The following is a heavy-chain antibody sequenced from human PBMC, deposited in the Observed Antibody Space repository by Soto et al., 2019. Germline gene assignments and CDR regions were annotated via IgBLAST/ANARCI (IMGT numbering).Heavy chain of an antibody. CDR1: GFTFSSYS. J-gene: IGHJ5*02. CDR3: ARDGNWNDGVLGP. V-gene: IGHV3-21*01. Sequence: GSLRLSCAASGFTFSSYSMNWVRQAPGKGLEWVSSISSSSSYIYYADSVKGRFTISRDNAKNSLYLQMNSLRAEDTAVYYCARDGNWNDGVLGPWGQGTLVTVSS. D-gene: IGHD1-1*01. CDR2: ISSSSSYI.